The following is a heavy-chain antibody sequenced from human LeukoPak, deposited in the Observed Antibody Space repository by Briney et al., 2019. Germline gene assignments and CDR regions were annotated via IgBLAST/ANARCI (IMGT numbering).Heavy chain of an antibody. CDR1: GFTFSSYG. J-gene: IGHJ4*02. V-gene: IGHV3-7*02. CDR2: INQDGSEK. CDR3: ASSRN. Sequence: GGSLRLSCAASGFTFSSYGMHWVRQAPGKGLEWVANINQDGSEKYYVDSVKGRFTISRDNAKNSLYLQMNSLKDEDTSVYYWASSRNWGQGTLVTVSS.